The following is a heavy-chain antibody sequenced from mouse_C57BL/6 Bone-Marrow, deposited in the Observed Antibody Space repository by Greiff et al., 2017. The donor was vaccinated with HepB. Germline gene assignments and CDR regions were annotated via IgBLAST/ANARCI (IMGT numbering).Heavy chain of an antibody. V-gene: IGHV1-72*01. D-gene: IGHD2-3*01. J-gene: IGHJ1*03. CDR3: ARSNDGYYTYWYIDV. Sequence: QVQLQQPGAELVKPGASVKLSCKASGYTFTSYWMHWVKQRPGRGLEWIGRIDPNSGGTKYNEKFKSKATLTVDKPSSTAYMQRSSLTSEDSAVYYCARSNDGYYTYWYIDVWGTGTTVTVSS. CDR1: GYTFTSYW. CDR2: IDPNSGGT.